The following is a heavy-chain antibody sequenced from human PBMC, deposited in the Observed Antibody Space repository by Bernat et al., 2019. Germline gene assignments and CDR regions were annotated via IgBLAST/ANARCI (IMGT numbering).Heavy chain of an antibody. CDR1: GGSIRSSSYY. J-gene: IGHJ4*02. CDR3: ARRIAVAGTDYFDY. CDR2: IYYSGST. V-gene: IGHV4-39*01. D-gene: IGHD6-19*01. Sequence: QLQLQESGPGLVKPSETLSLTCTVSGGSIRSSSYYWGWIRKPPGRGLEWIGSIYYSGSTYYNPSLKSRVTISVDTSKNQFSLKLSSVTAADTAVYYCARRIAVAGTDYFDYWGQGTLVTVSS.